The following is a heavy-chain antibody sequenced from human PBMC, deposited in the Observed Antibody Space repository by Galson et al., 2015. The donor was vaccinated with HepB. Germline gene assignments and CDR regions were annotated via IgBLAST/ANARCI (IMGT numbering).Heavy chain of an antibody. V-gene: IGHV3-48*01. D-gene: IGHD5-12*01. CDR2: ISSSSSTI. J-gene: IGHJ4*02. Sequence: SLRLSCAASGFTFSSYSMNWVRQAPGKGLEWVSYISSSSSTIYYADSVKGRFTISRDNAKNSLYLQMNSLRAEDTAVYYCAFPTPSSGYDFFHWGQGTLVTVSS. CDR3: AFPTPSSGYDFFH. CDR1: GFTFSSYS.